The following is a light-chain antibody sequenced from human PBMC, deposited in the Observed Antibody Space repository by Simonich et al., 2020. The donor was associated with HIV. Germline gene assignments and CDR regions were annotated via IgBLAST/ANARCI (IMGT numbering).Light chain of an antibody. CDR1: SSDVGGYHY. CDR3: SSYTRSTTYVI. Sequence: QSALTQPRSVSGSPGQSVIISCTGTSSDVGGYHYVSWYQQHPGKAPKLMIYDVSKRPSGVPDRCSGSKSGNTASLTISGLQAEDEADYYCSSYTRSTTYVIFGGGTKLTVL. J-gene: IGLJ2*01. V-gene: IGLV2-11*01. CDR2: DVS.